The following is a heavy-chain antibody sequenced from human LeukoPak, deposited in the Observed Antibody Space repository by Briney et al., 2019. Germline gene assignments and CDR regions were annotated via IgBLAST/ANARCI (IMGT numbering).Heavy chain of an antibody. CDR2: IYTSGST. D-gene: IGHD2-2*01. J-gene: IGHJ5*02. CDR1: GGSISSGSYY. V-gene: IGHV4-61*02. CDR3: ARRGGCSSTSCLPYNWFDP. Sequence: SQTLSLTCTVSGGSISSGSYYWSWIRQPAGKGLEWIGRIYTSGSTNYNPSLKSRVTISVDTSKKQFSLKLSSVTAADTAVYYCARRGGCSSTSCLPYNWFDPWGQGTLVTVSS.